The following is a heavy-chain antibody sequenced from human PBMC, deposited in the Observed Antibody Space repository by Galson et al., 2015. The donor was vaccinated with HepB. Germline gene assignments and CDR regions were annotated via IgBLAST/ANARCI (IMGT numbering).Heavy chain of an antibody. Sequence: SLRLSCAASGFTFSNAWMNWVRQAPGKGLEWVGRIKSKTDGGTTDYAAPVKGRFTISRDDSKNTLYLQMNSLKTEDTAVYYCTTDVVVVPEGAFDIWGQGTMVTVSS. CDR2: IKSKTDGGTT. J-gene: IGHJ3*02. D-gene: IGHD2-15*01. CDR1: GFTFSNAW. CDR3: TTDVVVVPEGAFDI. V-gene: IGHV3-15*07.